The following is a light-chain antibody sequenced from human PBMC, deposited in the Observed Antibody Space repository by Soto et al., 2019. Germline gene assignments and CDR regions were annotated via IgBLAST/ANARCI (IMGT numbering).Light chain of an antibody. CDR2: KAS. V-gene: IGKV1-5*03. CDR3: QQYNSYWT. Sequence: IQMNQRPSALAGSVGGRVTITYRASQSISSWLAWYQQKPGKAPKLLIYKASSLESGVPSRFSGSGSGTEFTLTISSLQPDDFATYYCQQYNSYWTLGQGTKVDIK. CDR1: QSISSW. J-gene: IGKJ1*01.